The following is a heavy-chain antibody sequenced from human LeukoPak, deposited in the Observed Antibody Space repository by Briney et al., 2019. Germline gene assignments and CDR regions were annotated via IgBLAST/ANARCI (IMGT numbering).Heavy chain of an antibody. D-gene: IGHD2-15*01. CDR1: GYSFTNYY. CDR3: ARGRTVNTRWYPYEY. CDR2: MNPSGGST. J-gene: IGHJ4*02. V-gene: IGHV1-46*01. Sequence: GASVKVSCKASGYSFTNYYMHWVRQAPGQGLEWMGVMNPSGGSTSYAQRFQGRVTVTRDTSTSTVYMELGSLTSDDTAVYYCARGRTVNTRWYPYEYWGQGTLVTVSS.